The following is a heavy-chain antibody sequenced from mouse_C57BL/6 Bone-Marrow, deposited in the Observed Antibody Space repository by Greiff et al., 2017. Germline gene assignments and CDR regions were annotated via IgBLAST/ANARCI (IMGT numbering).Heavy chain of an antibody. J-gene: IGHJ1*03. Sequence: EVQGVESGGGLVKPGGSLQLSCAASGFTFSSYAMSWVRQTPEKRLEWVATISDGGSYTYYPDNVKGRFTISRDNAKNNLYLQMSHLKSEDTAMYYCARLTTPVLDVWGTGTTVTVSS. V-gene: IGHV5-4*01. CDR2: ISDGGSYT. CDR1: GFTFSSYA. CDR3: ARLTTPVLDV. D-gene: IGHD1-1*01.